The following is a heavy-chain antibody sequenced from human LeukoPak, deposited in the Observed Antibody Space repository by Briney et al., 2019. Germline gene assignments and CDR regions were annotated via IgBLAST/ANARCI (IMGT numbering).Heavy chain of an antibody. V-gene: IGHV3-23*01. CDR3: AKDSGGTYFYYYYYMDV. Sequence: GGSLRLSCAASGFAFSTYAMSWVRQAPGKGLEWVSAISAGGATIYYADSVKGRFTVSRDNSKNTLYLQINSLRAEDTAVYYCAKDSGGTYFYYYYYMDVWGKGTTVTVSS. CDR1: GFAFSTYA. CDR2: ISAGGATI. D-gene: IGHD1-26*01. J-gene: IGHJ6*03.